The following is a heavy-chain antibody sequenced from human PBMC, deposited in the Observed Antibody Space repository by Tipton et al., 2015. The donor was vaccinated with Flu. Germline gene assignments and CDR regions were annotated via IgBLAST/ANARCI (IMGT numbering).Heavy chain of an antibody. V-gene: IGHV3-30-3*01. J-gene: IGHJ4*02. Sequence: SLRLSCAASGFTFNNYAVYWVRQAPGKGLEWVAVISYDGNNKYYADSVKGRFTISRDNSKNTLFLQMNSLRTEDSAVYYCAKDGWDTSGWYPFDYWGQGTLVTVSS. CDR2: ISYDGNNK. D-gene: IGHD6-19*01. CDR3: AKDGWDTSGWYPFDY. CDR1: GFTFNNYA.